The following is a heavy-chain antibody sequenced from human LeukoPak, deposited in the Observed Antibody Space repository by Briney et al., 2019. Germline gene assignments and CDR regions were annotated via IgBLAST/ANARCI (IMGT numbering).Heavy chain of an antibody. D-gene: IGHD3-10*01. Sequence: GGSLRLSCAASGFTFSSYGMHWVRQAPGKGLEWVAVISYDGSNKYYADSVKGRFTISRDNSKNTLHLQMNSLRAEDTAVYYCAKDSAAASPGSDYWGQGTLVTVSS. CDR3: AKDSAAASPGSDY. V-gene: IGHV3-30*18. CDR2: ISYDGSNK. J-gene: IGHJ4*02. CDR1: GFTFSSYG.